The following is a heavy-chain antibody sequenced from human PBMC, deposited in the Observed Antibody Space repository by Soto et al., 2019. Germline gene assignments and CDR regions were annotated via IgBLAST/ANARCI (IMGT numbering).Heavy chain of an antibody. V-gene: IGHV4-59*08. Sequence: TSGTLSLTCPVSGGSISSYYWSWIRQPPGKGLEWIGYIYYSGSTNYNPSLKSRVTISVDTSKNQFSLKLSSVTAADTAVYYCARHHDSWGQGTLVTVSS. CDR2: IYYSGST. CDR1: GGSISSYY. J-gene: IGHJ4*02. CDR3: ARHHDS.